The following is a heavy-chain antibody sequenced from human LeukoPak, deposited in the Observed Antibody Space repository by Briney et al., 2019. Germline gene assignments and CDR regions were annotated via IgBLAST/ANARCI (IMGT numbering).Heavy chain of an antibody. CDR3: ARDPSWRGDSSVFCDY. Sequence: ASVKVSCKASGYTFTSYYMHWVRQAPRQGLEWMGIINPSGGSTSYAQKFQGRVTMTRDTSTSTVYMELSSLRSEDTAVYYCARDPSWRGDSSVFCDYWGQGTLVTVSS. V-gene: IGHV1-46*01. J-gene: IGHJ4*02. CDR2: INPSGGST. CDR1: GYTFTSYY. D-gene: IGHD3-22*01.